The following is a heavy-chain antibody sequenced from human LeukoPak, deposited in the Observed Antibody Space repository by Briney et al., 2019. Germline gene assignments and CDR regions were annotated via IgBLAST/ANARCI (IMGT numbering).Heavy chain of an antibody. CDR3: ARGAYCGGDCLDFDY. CDR2: IYPGDSDT. CDR1: GYSFTSYW. Sequence: KYGESLKISCKGSGYSFTSYWIGWVRQMPGKGLEWMGIIYPGDSDTRYSPSFQGQVTISADKSISTAYLQWSSLKASDTAMYYCARGAYCGGDCLDFDYWGQGTLVTVSS. V-gene: IGHV5-51*01. D-gene: IGHD2-21*02. J-gene: IGHJ4*02.